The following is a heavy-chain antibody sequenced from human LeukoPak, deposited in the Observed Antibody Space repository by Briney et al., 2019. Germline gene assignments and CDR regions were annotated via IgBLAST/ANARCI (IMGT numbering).Heavy chain of an antibody. CDR2: ISGSGVGT. CDR3: AKDIFTGIAAAGAIDY. J-gene: IGHJ4*02. V-gene: IGHV3-23*01. D-gene: IGHD6-13*01. Sequence: GGSLRLSCAASGFTFSSHAMSWVRQAPGKGLEWVSAISGSGVGTYYADSVKGRFTISRDNSKDTLYLQMNSLRAEDTALYYCAKDIFTGIAAAGAIDYWGQGTLVTVSS. CDR1: GFTFSSHA.